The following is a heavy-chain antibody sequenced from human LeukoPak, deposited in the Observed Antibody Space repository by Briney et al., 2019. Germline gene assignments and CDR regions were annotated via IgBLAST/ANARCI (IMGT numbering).Heavy chain of an antibody. CDR1: GFTFSSFW. J-gene: IGHJ4*02. CDR2: LKQDGTEK. V-gene: IGHV3-7*04. Sequence: GGSLRLSCAASGFTFSSFWMSWVRQAPGKGLEWVANLKQDGTEKYYVDSMKGRFTISRDNAKNSLYLQMNSLSAEDTAVYYCARGSATADWGQGTLVTVSS. CDR3: ARGSATAD.